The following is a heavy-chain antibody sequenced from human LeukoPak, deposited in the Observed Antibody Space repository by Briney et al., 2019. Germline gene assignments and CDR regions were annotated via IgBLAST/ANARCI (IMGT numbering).Heavy chain of an antibody. Sequence: SETLSLTCTVSGGSISSDYWSWIRQPPGKGLEWIGYIYHSGSTYYNPSLKSRVTISVDRSKNQFSLKLSSVTAADTAVYYCAIEVGGATGYWGQGTLVTVSS. V-gene: IGHV4-59*12. D-gene: IGHD1-26*01. CDR2: IYHSGST. J-gene: IGHJ4*02. CDR1: GGSISSDY. CDR3: AIEVGGATGY.